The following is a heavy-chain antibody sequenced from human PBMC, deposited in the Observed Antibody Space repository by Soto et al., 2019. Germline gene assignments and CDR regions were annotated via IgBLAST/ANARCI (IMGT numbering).Heavy chain of an antibody. CDR3: AREALTPRAKYCSGGSCYPDAFDI. CDR1: GFTFSSYW. Sequence: GGSLRLSCAASGFTFSSYWMSWVRQAPGKGLEWVANIKQDGSEKYYVDSVKGRFTISRDNAKNSLYLQMNSLRAEDTAVYYCAREALTPRAKYCSGGSCYPDAFDIWGQGTMVTVSS. D-gene: IGHD2-15*01. V-gene: IGHV3-7*05. CDR2: IKQDGSEK. J-gene: IGHJ3*02.